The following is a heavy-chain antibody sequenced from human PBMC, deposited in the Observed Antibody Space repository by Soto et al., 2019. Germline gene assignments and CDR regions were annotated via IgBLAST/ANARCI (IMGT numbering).Heavy chain of an antibody. CDR1: GYTFTGYY. D-gene: IGHD3-10*01. CDR2: INPNSGGT. Sequence: ASVKVSCKASGYTFTGYYMHWVRQAPGQGLEWMGWINPNSGGTNYAQKFQGWVTMTRDTSISTAYMELSRLRSDDTAVYYCARVGGEIVFPNWDYYYYGMDVWGQGTTVTVSS. CDR3: ARVGGEIVFPNWDYYYYGMDV. J-gene: IGHJ6*02. V-gene: IGHV1-2*04.